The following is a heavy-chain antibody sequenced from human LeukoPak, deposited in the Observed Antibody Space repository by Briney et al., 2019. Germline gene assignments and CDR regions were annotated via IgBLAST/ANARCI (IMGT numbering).Heavy chain of an antibody. V-gene: IGHV1-18*01. CDR2: ISAYNGNT. Sequence: AASVKVSCKASGYTFTSYGISWVRQAPGQGLERMGWISAYNGNTNYAQKLQGRVTMTTDTSTSTAYMELRSLRSEDTAVYYCARDLVFGSSSSGGYFDYWGQGTLVTVSS. D-gene: IGHD6-6*01. CDR1: GYTFTSYG. CDR3: ARDLVFGSSSSGGYFDY. J-gene: IGHJ4*02.